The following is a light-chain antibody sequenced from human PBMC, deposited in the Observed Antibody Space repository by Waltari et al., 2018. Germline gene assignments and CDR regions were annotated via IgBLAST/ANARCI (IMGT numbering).Light chain of an antibody. Sequence: DIQMTQSPSSLSASVGDRVTITCRASQSISSNLNWYQQKPGRGPNLLISAASSLQSGVPSRFSGSRSGADFTLTISSLQREDFATYFCRQTYSAPFTFGPGTKVHLK. CDR3: RQTYSAPFT. CDR2: AAS. CDR1: QSISSN. J-gene: IGKJ3*01. V-gene: IGKV1-39*01.